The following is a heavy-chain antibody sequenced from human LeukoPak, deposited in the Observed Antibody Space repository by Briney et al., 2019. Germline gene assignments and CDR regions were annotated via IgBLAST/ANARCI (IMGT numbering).Heavy chain of an antibody. CDR1: GFTFSSYA. D-gene: IGHD3-3*01. V-gene: IGHV3-23*01. CDR2: ISGSGGST. Sequence: GGSLRLSCAASGFTFSSYAMSWVRQAPGKGLEWVSAISGSGGSTYYADSVKGRFTISRDNSKNSLYLQMNSLRAADTAVYYCARSYYDFWSGYYVFDYWGQGTLVTVSS. J-gene: IGHJ4*02. CDR3: ARSYYDFWSGYYVFDY.